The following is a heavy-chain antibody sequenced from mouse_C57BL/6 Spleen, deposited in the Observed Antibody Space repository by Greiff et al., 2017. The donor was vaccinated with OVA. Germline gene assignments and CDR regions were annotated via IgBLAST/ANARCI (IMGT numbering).Heavy chain of an antibody. J-gene: IGHJ1*03. CDR2: INPGSGGT. V-gene: IGHV1-54*01. CDR3: ARCPSVYYGSSYGYFDV. D-gene: IGHD1-1*01. Sequence: QVHVKQSGAELVRPGTSVKVSCKASGYAFTNYLIEWVKQRPGQGLEWIGVINPGSGGTNYNEKFKGKATLTADKSSSTAYMQLSSLTSEDSAVYFCARCPSVYYGSSYGYFDVWGTGTTVTVSS. CDR1: GYAFTNYL.